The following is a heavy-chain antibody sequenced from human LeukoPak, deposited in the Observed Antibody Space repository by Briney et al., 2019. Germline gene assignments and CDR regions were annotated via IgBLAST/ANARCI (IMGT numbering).Heavy chain of an antibody. D-gene: IGHD6-19*01. CDR1: GGSISTFY. Sequence: SETLSLTCTVSGGSISTFYWRWIRQPAGKGLEWIGRIYTSGSTNYNPSLKSRVTMSVDTSKNQFSLKLSSVTAADTAVYYCARDSVAGTWAEYFQHWGQGIRVTVSS. CDR3: ARDSVAGTWAEYFQH. J-gene: IGHJ1*01. V-gene: IGHV4-4*07. CDR2: IYTSGST.